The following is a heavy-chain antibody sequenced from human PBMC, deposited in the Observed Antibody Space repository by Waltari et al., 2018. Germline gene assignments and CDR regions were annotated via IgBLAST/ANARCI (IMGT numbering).Heavy chain of an antibody. Sequence: EVQLVESGGGLVQPGGSLRLSCTASGFTFSSSSMVWVRQGPGKGLEWVATIKQDGREGYYGDSVKGRFTFSRDNAKNSLDLQMNSLRAEDTAVYYCARPYSSGWYINFDYWGQGTLVTVSS. CDR3: ARPYSSGWYINFDY. D-gene: IGHD6-19*01. V-gene: IGHV3-7*01. CDR1: GFTFSSSS. J-gene: IGHJ4*02. CDR2: IKQDGREG.